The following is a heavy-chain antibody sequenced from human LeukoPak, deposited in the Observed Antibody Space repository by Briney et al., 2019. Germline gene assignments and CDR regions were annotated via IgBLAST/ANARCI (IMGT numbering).Heavy chain of an antibody. V-gene: IGHV6-1*01. CDR1: GDSVSSNSAA. CDR3: VTTWGAHYWYFDL. D-gene: IGHD1-26*01. J-gene: IGHJ2*01. Sequence: SQTLSLTCAISGDSVSSNSAAWNWIRQSPSGGLEWLGRTYYRSKWYNDYAVSVKSRITFNPDRSENQVSLQMNSVTPEDTAVYYCVTTWGAHYWYFDLWGRGALVTVSS. CDR2: TYYRSKWYN.